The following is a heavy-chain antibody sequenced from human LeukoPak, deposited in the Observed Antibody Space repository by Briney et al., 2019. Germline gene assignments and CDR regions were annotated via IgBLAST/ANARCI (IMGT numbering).Heavy chain of an antibody. D-gene: IGHD2-2*01. CDR1: GYTFTDYY. J-gene: IGHJ4*02. CDR3: ATSRGGTSFDY. CDR2: MNPNSGRT. Sequence: ASVKVSCKAXGYTFTDYYVHWVRQAPGQGLEGMGWMNPNSGRTNYAQRFQGTVTMTRDTSISTAYMELTRLRFDDTAVFYCATSRGGTSFDYWGQGTLVTVSS. V-gene: IGHV1-2*02.